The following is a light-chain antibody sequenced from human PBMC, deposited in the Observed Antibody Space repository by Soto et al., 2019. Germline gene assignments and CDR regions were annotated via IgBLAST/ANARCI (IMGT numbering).Light chain of an antibody. V-gene: IGKV1-27*01. CDR2: AAS. Sequence: DIQMTQSPSSLSASVGDRVTITCRASQGISNYLAWYQQKPGKVPRLLIYAASTLQSGVPSRFSGSGSGTDFTLTISSLQPEDVATYYFQKYNSAPPTFGQGTRLEIK. CDR1: QGISNY. J-gene: IGKJ5*01. CDR3: QKYNSAPPT.